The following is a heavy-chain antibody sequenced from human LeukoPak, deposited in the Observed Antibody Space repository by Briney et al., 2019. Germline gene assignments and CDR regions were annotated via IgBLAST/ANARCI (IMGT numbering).Heavy chain of an antibody. D-gene: IGHD1-26*01. CDR1: GFTFSSYA. J-gene: IGHJ4*02. CDR3: ATLTSGSYAH. Sequence: GGSLRLSCAASGFTFSSYAMHWVRQVTGKGLEYVSAISDNWGRTYYANSVKGRFTISRDNSKNTLYLQMGSLRAEDMAVYYCATLTSGSYAHWGQGTLVTVSS. V-gene: IGHV3-64*01. CDR2: ISDNWGRT.